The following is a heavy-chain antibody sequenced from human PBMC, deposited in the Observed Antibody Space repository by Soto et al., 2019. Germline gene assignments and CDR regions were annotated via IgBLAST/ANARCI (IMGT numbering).Heavy chain of an antibody. CDR3: VRVAGSARWYETDS. CDR1: GYSISSGYY. V-gene: IGHV4-38-2*01. CDR2: TYYGASS. Sequence: SETLSLTCAVSGYSISSGYYWGWIRQPPGKGLEWLGTTYYGASSYYNPSLRSRITILLAASTNQLSLKLSSVTAADTAVYFCVRVAGSARWYETDSWGQGILVTVSS. J-gene: IGHJ4*02. D-gene: IGHD6-13*01.